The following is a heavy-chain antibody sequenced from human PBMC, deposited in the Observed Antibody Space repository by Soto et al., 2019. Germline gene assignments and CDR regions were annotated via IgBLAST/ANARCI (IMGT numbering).Heavy chain of an antibody. V-gene: IGHV1-3*01. Sequence: ASVKVSCKASGYTFTSYAMHWVRQAPGQRLEWMGWINAGNGNTKYSQKFQGRVTITRDTSASTAYMEQSSLRSEDTAVYYCARALVVVAATRGYYYYGMDVWGQGTTVTVS. J-gene: IGHJ6*02. CDR1: GYTFTSYA. D-gene: IGHD2-15*01. CDR3: ARALVVVAATRGYYYYGMDV. CDR2: INAGNGNT.